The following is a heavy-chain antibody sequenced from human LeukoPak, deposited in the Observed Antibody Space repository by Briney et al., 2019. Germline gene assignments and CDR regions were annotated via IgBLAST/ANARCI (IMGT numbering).Heavy chain of an antibody. Sequence: SETLSLTCTVSGGSISSSSYYWGWIRQPPVKGLEWIGSIYYSGSTYYNPSLKSRVTISVDTSKNQFSLKLSSVTAADTAVYYCARVAVAAREYFDYWGQGTLVTVSS. CDR3: ARVAVAAREYFDY. CDR2: IYYSGST. CDR1: GGSISSSSYY. J-gene: IGHJ4*02. D-gene: IGHD6-19*01. V-gene: IGHV4-39*07.